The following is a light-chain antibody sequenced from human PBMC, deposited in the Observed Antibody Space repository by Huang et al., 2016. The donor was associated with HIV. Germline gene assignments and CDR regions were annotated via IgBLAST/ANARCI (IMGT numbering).Light chain of an antibody. CDR2: DAS. J-gene: IGKJ4*01. CDR3: QQLRSYPLT. Sequence: IQLTQSPSSLSASIGDRVTTTCRASQGISTSLAWYQQKPGKAPNLLIFDASSWRSGVPARFSGSRSGTDFTLSISSLQPEDFATYFCQQLRSYPLTFGGGTKVEIK. CDR1: QGISTS. V-gene: IGKV1-9*01.